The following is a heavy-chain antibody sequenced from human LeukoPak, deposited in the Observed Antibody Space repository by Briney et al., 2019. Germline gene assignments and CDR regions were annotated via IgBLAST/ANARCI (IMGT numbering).Heavy chain of an antibody. CDR2: ISWNSGSI. CDR3: VKDYAGNPYFYAMDV. V-gene: IGHV3-9*01. Sequence: PGRSLRLSCAASGFSFNEYAMHWVRQVPGKGLEWVSGISWNSGSIGYGDSVKGRFTISRDNVKNSLLLQMNSLRTEDTALYYCVKDYAGNPYFYAMDVWGQGTTVTVSS. D-gene: IGHD1-14*01. J-gene: IGHJ6*02. CDR1: GFSFNEYA.